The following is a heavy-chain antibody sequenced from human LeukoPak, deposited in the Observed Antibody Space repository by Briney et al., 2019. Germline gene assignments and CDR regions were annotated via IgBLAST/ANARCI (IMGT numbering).Heavy chain of an antibody. CDR1: VYSFPVFG. J-gene: IGHJ4*02. Sequence: GASVKVSSKPSVYSFPVFGISWGRQAPGQGLEWMGWISGYNGRTIYAQTVQDRVTMTTDTSTTTVYMELRSLKFNDTAVYYCARETSEGDREPTGYFDYWGQGSLVIVSS. V-gene: IGHV1-18*01. CDR3: ARETSEGDREPTGYFDY. CDR2: ISGYNGRT. D-gene: IGHD1-1*01.